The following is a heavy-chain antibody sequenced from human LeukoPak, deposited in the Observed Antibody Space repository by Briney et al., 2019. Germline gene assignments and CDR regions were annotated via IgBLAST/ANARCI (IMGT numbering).Heavy chain of an antibody. CDR1: GGSISSSSYY. CDR3: ARHLHFGHCSSTSCYISAFDI. V-gene: IGHV4-39*01. CDR2: IYYSGST. D-gene: IGHD2-2*02. J-gene: IGHJ3*02. Sequence: SETLSLTCTVSGGSISSSSYYWGWIRQPPGKGLEWIGSIYYSGSTYYNPSLKSRVTISVDTSKNQFSLKLSSVTAADTALYYCARHLHFGHCSSTSCYISAFDIWGQGTMVTVSS.